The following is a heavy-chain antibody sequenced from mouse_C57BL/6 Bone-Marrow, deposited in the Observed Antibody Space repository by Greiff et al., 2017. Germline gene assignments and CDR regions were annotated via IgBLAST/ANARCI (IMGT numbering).Heavy chain of an antibody. J-gene: IGHJ3*01. Sequence: QVQLQQSGPGLVQPSQSLSITCTVSGFSLTSYGVHWVRQSPGKGLEWLGVIWRGGSTDYNAAFMSRLGITKDNSKSQVFFKLNSLQADDTAIYCCDKLGRWTAYWGQGTLVTVSA. V-gene: IGHV2-5*01. D-gene: IGHD4-1*01. CDR3: DKLGRWTAY. CDR2: IWRGGST. CDR1: GFSLTSYG.